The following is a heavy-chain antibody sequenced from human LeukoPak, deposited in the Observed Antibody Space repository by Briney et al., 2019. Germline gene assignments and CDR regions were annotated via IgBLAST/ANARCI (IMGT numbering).Heavy chain of an antibody. Sequence: ASVKVSCKASGYTFTSYGISWVRQAPGQGLEWMGGIIPIFGTANYAQKFQGRVTITADESTSTAYMELSSLRSEDTAVYYCARGIYYGSGSSYYYYYMDVWGKGTTVTISS. D-gene: IGHD3-10*01. J-gene: IGHJ6*03. CDR3: ARGIYYGSGSSYYYYYMDV. V-gene: IGHV1-69*13. CDR2: IIPIFGTA. CDR1: GYTFTSYG.